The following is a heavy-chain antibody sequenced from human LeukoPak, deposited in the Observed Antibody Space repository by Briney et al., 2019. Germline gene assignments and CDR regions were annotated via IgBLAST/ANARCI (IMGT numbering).Heavy chain of an antibody. CDR2: ISSSGSTI. CDR1: GFTFSDHY. D-gene: IGHD6-13*01. V-gene: IGHV3-11*01. J-gene: IGHJ6*03. CDR3: ARAREQLVLYYYYYMDV. Sequence: GGSLRLSCAASGFTFSDHYMSWIRQAPGKGLEWVSYISSSGSTIYYADSVKGRFTISRDNAKNSLYLQMNSLRAEDTAVYYCARAREQLVLYYYYYMDVWGKGTTVTVSS.